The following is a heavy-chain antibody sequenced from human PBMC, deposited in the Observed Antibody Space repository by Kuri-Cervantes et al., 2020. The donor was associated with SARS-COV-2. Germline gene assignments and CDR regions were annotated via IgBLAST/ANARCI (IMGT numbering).Heavy chain of an antibody. D-gene: IGHD3-3*01. J-gene: IGHJ4*02. CDR3: ARQDYDFWTGDHDF. Sequence: GSMRLSCNVYGGSTSSSHYYWGWILQPPGKRLEWIGSIYYTGKTFYSPPLKTRVTISVDPSKNQFSLKLTSVTAADTAVYYCARQDYDFWTGDHDFWGQGNLVTVSS. V-gene: IGHV4-39*01. CDR2: IYYTGKT. CDR1: GGSTSSSHYY.